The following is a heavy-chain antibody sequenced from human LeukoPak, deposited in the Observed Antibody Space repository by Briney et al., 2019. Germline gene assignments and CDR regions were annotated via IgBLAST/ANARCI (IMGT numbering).Heavy chain of an antibody. J-gene: IGHJ6*02. D-gene: IGHD3-10*01. V-gene: IGHV1-69*13. CDR3: ATILVRGYYYGMDV. CDR2: IIPILGTA. CDR1: GGTFSSYA. Sequence: ASVKVSCKASGGTFSSYAISWVRQAPGQGLEWMGGIIPILGTANYAQKFQGRVTITADESTSTAYMELSSLRSEDTAVYYCATILVRGYYYGMDVWGQGTTVTVSS.